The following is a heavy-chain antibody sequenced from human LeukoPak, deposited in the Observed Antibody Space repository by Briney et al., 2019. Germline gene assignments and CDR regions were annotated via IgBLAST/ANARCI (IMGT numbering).Heavy chain of an antibody. CDR1: GFTFNNYD. CDR2: ISSSSTI. CDR3: ARDLPVAAADY. Sequence: PGGSLRLSCAASGFTFNNYDMNWVRQAPGKGLEWVSHISSSSTIYYADSVKGRFTISRDNAKKSLYLQMNSLRDEDTAVYYCARDLPVAAADYWGQGTLVTVSS. J-gene: IGHJ4*02. D-gene: IGHD2-2*01. V-gene: IGHV3-48*02.